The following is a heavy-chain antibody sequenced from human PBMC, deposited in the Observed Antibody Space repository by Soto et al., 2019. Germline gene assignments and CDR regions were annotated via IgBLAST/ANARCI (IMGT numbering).Heavy chain of an antibody. V-gene: IGHV4-34*01. CDR2: INHSGST. Sequence: SETLSLTCAVYGGSFSGYYWSWIRQPPGKGLEWIGEINHSGSTNYNPSLKSRVTISVDTSKNQFSLKLSSVTAADTAVYYCARGRSIGYCSSTSCPYYCNYVLHLENWGEGTLVTVSS. CDR3: ARGRSIGYCSSTSCPYYCNYVLHLEN. CDR1: GGSFSGYY. J-gene: IGHJ4*02. D-gene: IGHD2-2*01.